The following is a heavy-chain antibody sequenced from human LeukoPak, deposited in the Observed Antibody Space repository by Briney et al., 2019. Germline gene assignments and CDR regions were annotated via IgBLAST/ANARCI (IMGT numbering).Heavy chain of an antibody. CDR1: GFTSSTYG. D-gene: IGHD1-26*01. Sequence: GGSLRLSCAPSGFTSSTYGTDGVRQAPGKGLEWVAVMCSDRITKYFGDSLQGRFTISRDNSKNTLSLQMNSLTADDTGVYYCARDRSSMDVWGQGTTVTDSS. J-gene: IGHJ6*02. V-gene: IGHV3-33*01. CDR3: ARDRSSMDV. CDR2: MCSDRITK.